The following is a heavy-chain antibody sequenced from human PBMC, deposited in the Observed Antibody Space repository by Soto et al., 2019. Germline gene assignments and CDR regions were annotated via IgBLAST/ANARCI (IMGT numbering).Heavy chain of an antibody. D-gene: IGHD3-16*01. J-gene: IGHJ6*03. CDR1: GGSISSGDYY. V-gene: IGHV4-39*01. CDR2: IYYTGTT. Sequence: PSETLSLTCTVSGGSISSGDYYWSWIRQPPGKGLEWIGYIYYTGTTYYNPPLQSRATISVDTSKNQFSLKMSSVTAADTAVYFCARQAGAFGYYMDVWGKGPTVTVSS. CDR3: ARQAGAFGYYMDV.